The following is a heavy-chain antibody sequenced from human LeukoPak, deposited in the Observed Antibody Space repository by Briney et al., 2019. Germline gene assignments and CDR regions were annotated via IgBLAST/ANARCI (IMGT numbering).Heavy chain of an antibody. CDR2: IIPIFGTP. CDR1: GGTFSTYA. CDR3: AKDPRHAAVAGMVDY. V-gene: IGHV1-69*13. D-gene: IGHD6-19*01. Sequence: GASVKVSCKASGGTFSTYAISWVRQAPGQGLEWMGGIIPIFGTPNYAQKFQGRVTITADESTSTAYMELSSLRSEDTAVYYCAKDPRHAAVAGMVDYWGQGTLVTVSS. J-gene: IGHJ4*02.